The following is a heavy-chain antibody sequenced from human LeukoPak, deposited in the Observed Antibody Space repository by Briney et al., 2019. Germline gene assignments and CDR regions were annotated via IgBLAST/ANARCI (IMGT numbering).Heavy chain of an antibody. CDR3: ARDISYYYGSGSYLGY. V-gene: IGHV1-46*01. Sequence: ASVKVSCKASGYTFTSYYMHWVRQAPGQGLEWMGIINPSGGSTSYAQKFQGRVTMTRDTSTSTVYMELSSLRSEDTAVYYCARDISYYYGSGSYLGYWGQGTLVTASS. CDR1: GYTFTSYY. D-gene: IGHD3-10*01. CDR2: INPSGGST. J-gene: IGHJ4*02.